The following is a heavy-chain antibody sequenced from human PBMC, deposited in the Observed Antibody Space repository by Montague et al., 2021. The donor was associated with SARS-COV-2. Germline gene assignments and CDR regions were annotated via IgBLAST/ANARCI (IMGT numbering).Heavy chain of an antibody. CDR2: IYPGDSDT. D-gene: IGHD6-19*01. J-gene: IGHJ6*02. CDR1: GYSFTSYW. CDR3: ARRRYSSDWPYYYYGMDV. V-gene: IGHV5-51*03. Sequence: QSGAEVKKPGESLKISCKGSGYSFTSYWIGWVRQMPGKGLEWMGIIYPGDSDTRYSPSFQGQVTISADKSISTAYLQWSSLKASDTAMYYCARRRYSSDWPYYYYGMDVWGQGTTVTVSS.